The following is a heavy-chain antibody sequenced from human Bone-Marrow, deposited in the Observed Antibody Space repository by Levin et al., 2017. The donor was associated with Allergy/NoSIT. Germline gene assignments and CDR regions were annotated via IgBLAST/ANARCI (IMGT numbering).Heavy chain of an antibody. CDR2: ISFDGSNK. Sequence: GGSLRLSCAASGFTFSNHAMDWVRQAPGKGLEWVAVISFDGSNKYYADSVKGRFTISRDNSKNTLDLLLNSLRAEDTAVYYCARAKSGYESGGVYYYAMDVWGQGTTVTVSS. CDR3: ARAKSGYESGGVYYYAMDV. J-gene: IGHJ6*02. D-gene: IGHD3-22*01. V-gene: IGHV3-30*04. CDR1: GFTFSNHA.